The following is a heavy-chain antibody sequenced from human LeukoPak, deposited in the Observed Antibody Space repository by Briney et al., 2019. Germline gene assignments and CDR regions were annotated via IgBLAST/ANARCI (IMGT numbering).Heavy chain of an antibody. D-gene: IGHD1-26*01. Sequence: GASVKVSCKASGYTFTSYGISWVRQAPGQGLEWMGWISAYNGYTNYAQKLQGRVTMTTDTSTSTAYMELRSLRSDDTAVYYCARADPKWERRTFDYWGQGTLVTVSS. CDR3: ARADPKWERRTFDY. CDR2: ISAYNGYT. CDR1: GYTFTSYG. J-gene: IGHJ4*02. V-gene: IGHV1-18*01.